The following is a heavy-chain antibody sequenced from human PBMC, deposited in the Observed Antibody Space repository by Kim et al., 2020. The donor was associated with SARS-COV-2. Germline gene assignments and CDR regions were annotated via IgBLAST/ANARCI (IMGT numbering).Heavy chain of an antibody. CDR3: ARDGGSGSFSVY. V-gene: IGHV3-30*04. J-gene: IGHJ4*02. CDR2: KSYDGSNK. D-gene: IGHD3-10*01. CDR1: GFTFSSYA. Sequence: GGSLRLSCAASGFTFSSYAMHWVRQAPGKGLEWVAVKSYDGSNKYYADSVKGRFTISRDNSKNTLYLQMNSLRAEDTAVYYCARDGGSGSFSVYWGQGTLVTVSS.